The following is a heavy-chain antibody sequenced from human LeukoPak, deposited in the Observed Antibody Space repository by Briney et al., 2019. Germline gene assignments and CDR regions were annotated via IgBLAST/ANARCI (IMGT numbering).Heavy chain of an antibody. D-gene: IGHD6-13*01. V-gene: IGHV4-59*01. CDR1: GGSISSCY. CDR3: ARGYSSSWPLPGNAFDI. Sequence: PSETLSLTCTVSGGSISSCYWSWIRQPPGKGLEWIGYIYYSGSTNYNPSLKSRVTISVDTSKNQFSLKLSSVTAADTAVYYCARGYSSSWPLPGNAFDIWGQGTMVTVSS. J-gene: IGHJ3*02. CDR2: IYYSGST.